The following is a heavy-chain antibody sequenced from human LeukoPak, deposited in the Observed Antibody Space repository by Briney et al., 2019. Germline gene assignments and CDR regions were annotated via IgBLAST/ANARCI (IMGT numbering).Heavy chain of an antibody. CDR3: ARVEVNASQR. CDR2: ISSSGSTT. V-gene: IGHV3-48*03. D-gene: IGHD2-8*01. J-gene: IGHJ1*01. CDR1: GFTFSAYE. Sequence: PGGSLRLSCAASGFTFSAYEMNWVRQAPGKGLEWVSHISSSGSTTYYADSVKGRFTISRDNAKKSLYLQMNSLRAENTAVDYCARVEVNASQRWGQGTLVTVSA.